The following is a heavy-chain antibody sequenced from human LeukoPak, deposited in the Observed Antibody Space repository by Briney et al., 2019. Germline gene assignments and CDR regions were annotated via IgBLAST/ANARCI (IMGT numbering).Heavy chain of an antibody. Sequence: ASVKVSCKASGGTFSSYAISWVRQDPGQGLEWMGGIIPISSTANYAQKFQGRVTFTTDESTSTAYMELTSLRSEDTAVYYCARGGTFYRGTLLNYFDYWGQGSLVTVSS. CDR3: ARGGTFYRGTLLNYFDY. J-gene: IGHJ4*02. V-gene: IGHV1-69*05. D-gene: IGHD1-14*01. CDR2: IIPISSTA. CDR1: GGTFSSYA.